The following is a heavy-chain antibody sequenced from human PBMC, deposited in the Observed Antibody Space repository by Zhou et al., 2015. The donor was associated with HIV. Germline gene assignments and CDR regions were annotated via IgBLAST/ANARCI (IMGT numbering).Heavy chain of an antibody. CDR2: IIPIFGTA. V-gene: IGHV1-69*01. CDR1: GGTFSSYA. J-gene: IGHJ3*02. D-gene: IGHD3-22*01. CDR3: ARQSSDYDSSGYYATRLANI. Sequence: QVQLVQSGAEVKKPGSSVKVSCKASGGTFSSYAISWVRQAPGQGLEWMGGIIPIFGTANYAQKFQGRVTITADESTSTAYMELSSLRSEDTAVYYCARQSSDYDSSGYYATRLANIWGQGTMVTVSS.